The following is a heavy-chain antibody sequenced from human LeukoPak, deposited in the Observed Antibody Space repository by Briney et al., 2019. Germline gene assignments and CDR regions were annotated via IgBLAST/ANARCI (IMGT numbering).Heavy chain of an antibody. V-gene: IGHV4-34*01. CDR3: ARGWRGLLTYYFDY. CDR2: INHSGST. D-gene: IGHD4-17*01. CDR1: GGSISSYY. J-gene: IGHJ4*02. Sequence: PSETLSLTCTVSGGSISSYYWSWIRQPPGKGLEWIGEINHSGSTNYNPSLKSRVTISVDTSKNQFSLKLSSVTAADTAVYYCARGWRGLLTYYFDYWGQGTLVTVSS.